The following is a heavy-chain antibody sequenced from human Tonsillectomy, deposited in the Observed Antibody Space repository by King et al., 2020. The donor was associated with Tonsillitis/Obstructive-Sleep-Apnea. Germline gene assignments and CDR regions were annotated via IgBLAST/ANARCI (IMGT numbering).Heavy chain of an antibody. CDR3: AKGMEKNQLLNFDAFDI. CDR2: ISYDGSNK. D-gene: IGHD2-2*01. CDR1: GFTFSSYG. Sequence: VQLVESGGGVVQPGRSLRLSCAASGFTFSSYGMHWVRQAPGKGLEWVAVISYDGSNKYYADSVKGRFTISRDNSKNTLYLQMNSLRAEDTAVYYCAKGMEKNQLLNFDAFDIWGQGTMVTVSS. V-gene: IGHV3-30*18. J-gene: IGHJ3*02.